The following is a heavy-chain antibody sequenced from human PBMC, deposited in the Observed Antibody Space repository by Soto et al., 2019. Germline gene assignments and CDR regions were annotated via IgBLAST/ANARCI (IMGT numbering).Heavy chain of an antibody. D-gene: IGHD3-22*01. CDR1: GYTFINYW. J-gene: IGHJ3*02. Sequence: PGESLKISCKGSGYTFINYWIGWVLQMPGKGLEWMGIIYPGDPDTRYSPSFQGQVTISAEKSISTAYLQWSSLKASDTAMYYCARQNEDDSSGYYPDAFDIWGQGTMVTVSS. CDR2: IYPGDPDT. CDR3: ARQNEDDSSGYYPDAFDI. V-gene: IGHV5-51*01.